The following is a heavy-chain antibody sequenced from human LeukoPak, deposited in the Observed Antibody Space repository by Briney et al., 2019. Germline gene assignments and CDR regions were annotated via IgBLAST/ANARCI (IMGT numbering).Heavy chain of an antibody. CDR1: GYSISGGYY. V-gene: IGHV4-38-2*02. CDR3: AKSNGYGLIDI. CDR2: IHHSGST. Sequence: SETLSLTCTVSGYSISGGYYWGWIRQPPGKGLEWIGSIHHSGSTYYNPSLKSRVTMSVDMSRNQFSLKLNSVTAADTAVYYCAKSNGYGLIDIWGQGTMVTVSS. J-gene: IGHJ3*02. D-gene: IGHD3-10*01.